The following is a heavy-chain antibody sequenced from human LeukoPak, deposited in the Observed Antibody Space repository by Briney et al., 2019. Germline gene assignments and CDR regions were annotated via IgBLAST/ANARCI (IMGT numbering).Heavy chain of an antibody. J-gene: IGHJ6*02. CDR2: IYHSGST. CDR1: GYSISSGYY. CDR3: ARQVSSASVAMDV. Sequence: PSETLSLTCTVSGYSISSGYYWGWIRQPPGKGLEWIGSIYHSGSTYYNPSLKSRVTISVDTSKNQFSLKLSSVTAADTAVYYCARQVSSASVAMDVWGQGTTVTVSS. V-gene: IGHV4-38-2*02. D-gene: IGHD6-19*01.